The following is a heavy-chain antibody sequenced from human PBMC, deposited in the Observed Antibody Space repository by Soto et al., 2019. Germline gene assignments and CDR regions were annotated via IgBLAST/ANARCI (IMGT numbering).Heavy chain of an antibody. CDR2: IYYSGST. J-gene: IGHJ4*02. CDR1: GGSISTYY. D-gene: IGHD3-22*01. CDR3: ARVRHYYDSSSSFYFDY. Sequence: QVQLQESGPGLVKPSETLSLTCTVSGGSISTYYWSWIRQPPGKGLEGIGYIYYSGSTNYNPSLRSRVTISVDTSKNRFTRKLSSVTAADTALYYCARVRHYYDSSSSFYFDYWGQGTLVTVSS. V-gene: IGHV4-59*01.